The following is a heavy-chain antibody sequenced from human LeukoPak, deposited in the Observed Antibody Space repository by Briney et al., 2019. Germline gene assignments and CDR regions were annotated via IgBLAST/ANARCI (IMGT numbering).Heavy chain of an antibody. V-gene: IGHV3-21*01. CDR3: ARDLLGYNYHYMDV. Sequence: GRSLRLSCAASGFTFSIYNMNWVRQPPGKGLEWVSSISSSTSYIYYADSVKARFTISRDNAKNSLYLQMSSLRAEDTAVYYCARDLLGYNYHYMDVWGKGTTVTVSS. J-gene: IGHJ6*03. CDR2: ISSSTSYI. D-gene: IGHD3-16*02. CDR1: GFTFSIYN.